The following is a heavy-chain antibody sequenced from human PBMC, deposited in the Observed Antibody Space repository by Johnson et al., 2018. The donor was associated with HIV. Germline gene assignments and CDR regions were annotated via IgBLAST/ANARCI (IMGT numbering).Heavy chain of an antibody. D-gene: IGHD6-19*01. CDR1: GFTFSSYA. Sequence: VQLVESGGGVVQPGRSLRLSCAASGFTFSSYAMHWVRQATGKGLEWVSAIGTAGDTYYPGSVKGRFTISRENAKNSLYLHMNTLRAEDTALYYCARVVSVAVAGSRQGAVGAFDIWGQGTKVTVSS. CDR3: ARVVSVAVAGSRQGAVGAFDI. J-gene: IGHJ3*02. V-gene: IGHV3-13*01. CDR2: IGTAGDT.